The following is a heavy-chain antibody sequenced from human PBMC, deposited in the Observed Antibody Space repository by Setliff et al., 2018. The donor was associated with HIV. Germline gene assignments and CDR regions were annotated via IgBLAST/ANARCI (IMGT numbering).Heavy chain of an antibody. CDR2: IIHSGGT. D-gene: IGHD4-17*01. Sequence: KTSETLSLTCAVYGGSFSGYYWTWIRQPPGRGLEWIGEIIHSGGTNYNRSLKSRVTISVDTSKNQFSLNLSSVTAADTAVYYCARVMTTVTFFDYWGQGTLVTVSS. CDR1: GGSFSGYY. V-gene: IGHV4-34*12. J-gene: IGHJ4*02. CDR3: ARVMTTVTFFDY.